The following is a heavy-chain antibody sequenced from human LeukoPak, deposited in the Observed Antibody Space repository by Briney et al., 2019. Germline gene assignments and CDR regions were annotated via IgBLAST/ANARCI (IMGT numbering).Heavy chain of an antibody. CDR2: IDPSDSDT. Sequence: GESLKISCKGSGYSFTNYWISWVRQMPGKGLEWMGRIDPSDSDTNYSPSYQGHVTISADKSVTTAYLQWRSLKASDTAMYYCAQFDSTGWNVYWGQGTLVTVSS. CDR3: AQFDSTGWNVY. CDR1: GYSFTNYW. V-gene: IGHV5-10-1*01. J-gene: IGHJ4*02. D-gene: IGHD6-25*01.